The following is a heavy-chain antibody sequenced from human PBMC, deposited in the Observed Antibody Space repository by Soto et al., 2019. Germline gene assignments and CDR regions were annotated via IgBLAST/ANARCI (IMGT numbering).Heavy chain of an antibody. CDR2: INSAGSSS. J-gene: IGHJ4*02. CDR1: GFTFSNYW. V-gene: IGHV3-74*01. D-gene: IGHD3-22*01. Sequence: VQLVESGGGLVQPGGSLRLSCAASGFTFSNYWMHWVRQGPGKGLVWVSRINSAGSSSTYADSVKGRFTISRDNAKKALDLQMNSLRAEDTAVYYCVRENRYDNSGYYYQGFDYWCQGTLVTGSS. CDR3: VRENRYDNSGYYYQGFDY.